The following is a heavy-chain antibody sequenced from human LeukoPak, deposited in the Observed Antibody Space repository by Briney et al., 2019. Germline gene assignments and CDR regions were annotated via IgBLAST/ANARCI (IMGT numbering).Heavy chain of an antibody. CDR3: ASHRYSSGYNYYYMDV. V-gene: IGHV1-18*01. J-gene: IGHJ6*03. D-gene: IGHD6-19*01. CDR2: ISAYNGNT. CDR1: GYTFTSYG. Sequence: ASVKVSCKASGYTFTSYGISWVRQAPGQGLEWMGWISAYNGNTNYAQKLQGRVTMTTDTSTSTAYMELRSLRSDDTAVYYCASHRYSSGYNYYYMDVWGKGTTVTISS.